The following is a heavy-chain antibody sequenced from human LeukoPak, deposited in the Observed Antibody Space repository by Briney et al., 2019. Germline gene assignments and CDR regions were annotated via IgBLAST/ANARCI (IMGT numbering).Heavy chain of an antibody. J-gene: IGHJ4*02. Sequence: ASVKISSKTSGYTFTGYYMHWVRHAPGQGLEGRGWINPNSGGTNYAQKFQGRVTMTRDTSISTACMELSRLRSDDTAVYYCAREHCSGGSCYDLATTQEFDYWGQGTLVTVSS. D-gene: IGHD2-15*01. V-gene: IGHV1-2*02. CDR2: INPNSGGT. CDR3: AREHCSGGSCYDLATTQEFDY. CDR1: GYTFTGYY.